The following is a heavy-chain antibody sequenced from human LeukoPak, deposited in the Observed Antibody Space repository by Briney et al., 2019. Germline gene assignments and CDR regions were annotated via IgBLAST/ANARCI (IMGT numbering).Heavy chain of an antibody. CDR3: AKGRTYYDSGGYGRCWDY. CDR1: GFTFSSYW. V-gene: IGHV3-7*05. CDR2: IKQDGSEK. Sequence: GGSLRLSCAASGFTFSSYWMSWVRHAQGKGLEWVANIKQDGSEKYYVDSVKGRFTISRDNAKNSLYLQMNSLRAEDTAVYYCAKGRTYYDSGGYGRCWDYWGQGTLVTVSS. D-gene: IGHD3-22*01. J-gene: IGHJ4*02.